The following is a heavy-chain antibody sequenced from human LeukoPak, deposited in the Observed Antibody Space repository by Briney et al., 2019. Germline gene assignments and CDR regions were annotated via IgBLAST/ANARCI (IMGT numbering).Heavy chain of an antibody. CDR2: ISDSGSTI. J-gene: IGHJ4*02. CDR1: GFTFSDSY. V-gene: IGHV3-11*01. CDR3: AKEGGDWGEGYFDY. D-gene: IGHD3-16*01. Sequence: PGGSLRLSCAASGFTFSDSYMSWFRQVPGEGLEWVSYISDSGSTIYYADSVKGRFTISRDNAKNSLYLQMNSLRAEDTAVYYCAKEGGDWGEGYFDYWGQGTLVTVSS.